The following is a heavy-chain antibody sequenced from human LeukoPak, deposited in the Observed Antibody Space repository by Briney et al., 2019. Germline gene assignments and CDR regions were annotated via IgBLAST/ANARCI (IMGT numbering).Heavy chain of an antibody. D-gene: IGHD1-1*01. J-gene: IGHJ4*02. CDR3: ARNVGSGLDY. CDR2: INPSGGST. Sequence: ASVKVSCKASGYTFTGYYMHWVRQAPGQGLEWMGMINPSGGSTSYAQKFQVRVTMASDTSTSTVYMELSSLRSDDTAVYYCARNVGSGLDYWGQGTLVTVSS. CDR1: GYTFTGYY. V-gene: IGHV1-46*01.